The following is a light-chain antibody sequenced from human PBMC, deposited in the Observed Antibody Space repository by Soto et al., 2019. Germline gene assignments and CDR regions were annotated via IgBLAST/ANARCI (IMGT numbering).Light chain of an antibody. CDR3: SSYAGSSNV. J-gene: IGLJ1*01. V-gene: IGLV2-8*01. CDR2: EVN. CDR1: SSDVGGYNY. Sequence: QSVLTQPRSASGSPGQSVAISCTGTSSDVGGYNYVSWYQQHPGKAPKLMIYEVNKRPSGVPDRFSGSKSGNTASLTVSGLQAEDEADYYCSSYAGSSNVFGTGPKVTVL.